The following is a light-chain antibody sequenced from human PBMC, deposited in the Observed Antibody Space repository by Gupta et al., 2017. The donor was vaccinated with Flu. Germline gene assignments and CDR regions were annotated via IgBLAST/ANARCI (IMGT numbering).Light chain of an antibody. CDR1: QSISSW. CDR2: EAS. CDR3: QHYNTYSGT. J-gene: IGKJ1*01. Sequence: DIQMTQSPSTLSASVGDRVTITCRASQSISSWLAWYQQKPGEAPKLLIYEASNLESGVPSRCSGSGAGTEFTLTSSSLQPDDFATYYCQHYNTYSGTFGQGTKVEIK. V-gene: IGKV1-5*03.